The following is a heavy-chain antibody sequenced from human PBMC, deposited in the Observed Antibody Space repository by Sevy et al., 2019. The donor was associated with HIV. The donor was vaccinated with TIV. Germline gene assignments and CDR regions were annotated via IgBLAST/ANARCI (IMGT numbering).Heavy chain of an antibody. CDR1: GFTFSGSA. CDR3: TTYLGYCRSTSCHYYFDN. J-gene: IGHJ4*02. Sequence: GGSLRLSCAASGFTFSGSALHWVRQASGKGLEWVGRIRMKANSYATAYAASVKGRFTISRDDSSNSAYLQMNSLKTEDTAVYYCTTYLGYCRSTSCHYYFDNWGQGTLVTVSS. V-gene: IGHV3-73*01. CDR2: IRMKANSYAT. D-gene: IGHD2-2*03.